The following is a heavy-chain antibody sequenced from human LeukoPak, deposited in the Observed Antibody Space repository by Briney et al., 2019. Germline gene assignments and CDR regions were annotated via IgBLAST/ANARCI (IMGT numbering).Heavy chain of an antibody. CDR3: AKEKKYYYDGSGYPGYDY. D-gene: IGHD3-22*01. Sequence: GGSLRLSCAASGFTFSSYAMSWVRQAPGKGLEWVSAISGSGGSTYYADSVKGRFTISRDNSKNTLYLQMNSLRAEDTAVYYCAKEKKYYYDGSGYPGYDYWGQGTLVTVSS. V-gene: IGHV3-23*01. CDR2: ISGSGGST. J-gene: IGHJ4*02. CDR1: GFTFSSYA.